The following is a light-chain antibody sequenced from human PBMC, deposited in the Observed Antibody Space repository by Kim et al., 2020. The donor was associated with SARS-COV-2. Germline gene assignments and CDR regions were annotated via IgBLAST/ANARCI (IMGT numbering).Light chain of an antibody. V-gene: IGKV1-5*01. CDR1: QTITIW. CDR2: DAS. Sequence: GDRVTITCRASQTITIWLAWYQQKPGKAPSLLIYDASILESGVPSRFSGSGSGTEFTPTISSLQPDDFATYYCQEYKSDSWTFGQGTKVDIK. CDR3: QEYKSDSWT. J-gene: IGKJ1*01.